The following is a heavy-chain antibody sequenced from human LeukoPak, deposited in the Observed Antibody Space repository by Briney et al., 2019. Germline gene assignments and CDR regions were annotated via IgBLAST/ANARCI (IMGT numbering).Heavy chain of an antibody. Sequence: GASVKVSCKASGYTFTSYGISWVRQAPGQGLEWMGWISAYNGNTNYAQKLQGRVTMTTDTSTSTAYMELRSLRSDDTAVYYCARQHVLRYFDWLSQGPYWFDPWGQGTLVTVSS. CDR2: ISAYNGNT. V-gene: IGHV1-18*01. J-gene: IGHJ5*02. CDR3: ARQHVLRYFDWLSQGPYWFDP. D-gene: IGHD3-9*01. CDR1: GYTFTSYG.